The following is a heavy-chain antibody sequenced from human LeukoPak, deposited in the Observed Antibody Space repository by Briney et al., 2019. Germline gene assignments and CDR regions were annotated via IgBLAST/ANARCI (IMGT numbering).Heavy chain of an antibody. CDR2: IKHDGSEK. Sequence: PAGSLRLSCAASGFPFDRYWMRWVRQAPGKGLEWVANIKHDGSEKNFVDSVKGRFTISRDNAENSLFLQMNSLRADDTAVYFCARQPTYEAYFDFWGQGTLVTVSS. CDR3: ARQPTYEAYFDF. V-gene: IGHV3-7*01. D-gene: IGHD3-16*01. J-gene: IGHJ4*02. CDR1: GFPFDRYW.